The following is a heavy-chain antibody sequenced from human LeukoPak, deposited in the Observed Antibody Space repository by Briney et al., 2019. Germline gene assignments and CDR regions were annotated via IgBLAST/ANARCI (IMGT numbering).Heavy chain of an antibody. D-gene: IGHD6-13*01. V-gene: IGHV3-21*06. CDR1: GFTFSNAW. CDR2: ISISSTYI. J-gene: IGHJ4*02. CDR3: ARVSTAVSLAIDY. Sequence: GGSLRLSCAASGFTFSNAWMSWVRQAPGKGLEWFAVISISSTYIYYADSVKGRFTISRDKAKNSLYLQMNSLRAEDTAVYYCARVSTAVSLAIDYWGQGILVTV.